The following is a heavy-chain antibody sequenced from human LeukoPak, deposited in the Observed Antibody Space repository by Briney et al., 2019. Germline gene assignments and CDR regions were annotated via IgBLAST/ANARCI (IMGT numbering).Heavy chain of an antibody. CDR3: ARDPTAAA. D-gene: IGHD6-25*01. CDR2: IGGST. J-gene: IGHJ5*02. Sequence: PGGSLRLSCAASGFTFNDYGMNWVRQAPGKGLEWVSGIGGSTGYADSVKGRFTISRDNSKNTLYLQMNSLRAEDTAVYYCARDPTAAAWGQGTLVTVSS. CDR1: GFTFNDYG. V-gene: IGHV3-20*04.